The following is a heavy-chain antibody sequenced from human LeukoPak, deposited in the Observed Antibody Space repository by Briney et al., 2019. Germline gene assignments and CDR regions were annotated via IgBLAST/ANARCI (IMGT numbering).Heavy chain of an antibody. D-gene: IGHD3-22*01. J-gene: IGHJ5*02. Sequence: SETLSLTCTVSGYSITSGYYWGWIRPPPGEGLEWIGSIYHSGNTYYKASLKRRVTISLDTSKNQFSLKLNSVTAADTAVYYCARVWYYDSSGHPSGLSWGQGTLVIVSS. CDR2: IYHSGNT. CDR1: GYSITSGYY. V-gene: IGHV4-38-2*02. CDR3: ARVWYYDSSGHPSGLS.